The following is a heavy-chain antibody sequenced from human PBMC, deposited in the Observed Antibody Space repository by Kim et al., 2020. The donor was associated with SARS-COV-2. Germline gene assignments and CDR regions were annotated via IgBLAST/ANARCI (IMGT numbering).Heavy chain of an antibody. D-gene: IGHD3-3*01. CDR3: AKGYDFWSGYYTGAY. CDR1: GFTFSSYG. Sequence: GGSLRLSCAASGFTFSSYGMHWVRQAPGKGLEWVAVISYDGSNKYYADSVKGRFTISRDNSKNTLYLQMNSLRAEDTAVYYCAKGYDFWSGYYTGAYWGQGTLVTVSS. V-gene: IGHV3-30*18. CDR2: ISYDGSNK. J-gene: IGHJ4*02.